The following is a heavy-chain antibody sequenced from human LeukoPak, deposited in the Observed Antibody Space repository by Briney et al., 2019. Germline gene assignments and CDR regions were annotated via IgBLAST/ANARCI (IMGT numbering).Heavy chain of an antibody. CDR2: ISTYNANT. J-gene: IGHJ4*02. CDR1: GGTFSSYA. V-gene: IGHV1-18*01. D-gene: IGHD6-13*01. CDR3: ARVISSSWYHHDH. Sequence: ASVKVSCKASGGTFSSYAISWVRQAPGQGLEWMGWISTYNANTNYAQKFQGRVAMTTDTSTSTAYMELRSLRFDDTAFYYCARVISSSWYHHDHWGQGTLVTVSS.